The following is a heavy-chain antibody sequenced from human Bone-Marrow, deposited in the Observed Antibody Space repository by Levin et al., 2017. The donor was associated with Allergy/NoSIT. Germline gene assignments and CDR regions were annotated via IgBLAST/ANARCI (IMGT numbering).Heavy chain of an antibody. V-gene: IGHV4-34*01. D-gene: IGHD5-18*01. CDR3: ARGRIQLWLISQATTFDY. Sequence: SQTLSLTCAVYGGSFSGYYWSWIRQPPGKGLEWIGEINHSGSTNYNPSLKSRVTISVDTSKNQFSLKLSSVTAADTAVYYCARGRIQLWLISQATTFDYWGQGTLVTVSS. CDR1: GGSFSGYY. J-gene: IGHJ4*02. CDR2: INHSGST.